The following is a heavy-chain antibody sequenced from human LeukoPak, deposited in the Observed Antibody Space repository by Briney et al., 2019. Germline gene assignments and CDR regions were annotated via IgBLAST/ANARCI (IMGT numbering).Heavy chain of an antibody. D-gene: IGHD4-23*01. CDR2: VYYTGST. CDR3: ARDMYGGNSGAFDI. J-gene: IGHJ3*02. V-gene: IGHV4-59*01. Sequence: SETLSLTCPVSGGSISNYYYWTWIRQPPGKGLEWIGYVYYTGSTNFNPSLKSRVTMSLDTSRNQFSPKLTSLTAADTAVYYCARDMYGGNSGAFDIWGQGTMVTVSS. CDR1: GGSISNYY.